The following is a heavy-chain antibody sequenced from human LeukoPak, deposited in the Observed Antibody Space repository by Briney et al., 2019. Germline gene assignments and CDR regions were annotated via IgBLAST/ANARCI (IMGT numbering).Heavy chain of an antibody. J-gene: IGHJ4*02. CDR2: IYHSGST. Sequence: SETLSLTCAVSGGSISSSNWWSWVRQPPGKGLGWIGEIYHSGSTNYNSSLKSRVTISVDKSKNQFSLKLSSVTAADTAVYYCARVSTTVTSLLDYWGQGTLVTVSS. CDR1: GGSISSSNW. CDR3: ARVSTTVTSLLDY. D-gene: IGHD4-17*01. V-gene: IGHV4-4*02.